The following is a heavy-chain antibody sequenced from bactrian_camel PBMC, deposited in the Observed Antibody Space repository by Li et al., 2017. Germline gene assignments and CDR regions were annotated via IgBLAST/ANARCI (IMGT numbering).Heavy chain of an antibody. CDR2: IDLEGNP. CDR3: ATNLPCPFGSSTFAS. CDR1: GYTSSTCS. Sequence: HVQLVESGGGSVQAGGSLRLSCATSGYTSSTCSMGWYRQAPGKEREEIASIDLEGNPHYSDSAKGRFTIPQDNAKKTLVLQMNALKPEDTAMYYCATNLPCPFGSSTFASWGRGTQVTVS. V-gene: IGHV3S55*01. J-gene: IGHJ4*01. D-gene: IGHD6*01.